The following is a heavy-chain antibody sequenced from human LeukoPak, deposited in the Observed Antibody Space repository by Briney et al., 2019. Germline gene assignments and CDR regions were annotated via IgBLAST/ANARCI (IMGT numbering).Heavy chain of an antibody. Sequence: PGGSLRLSCAASGFTFSSYSMTWVRQASGKGLEWVSAISRSGGSTYYADSVKGRFTISRDSSKNTLYLQMNSLRAEDTAVYYCANGIQWDLTIDYWGQGTLVTASS. CDR3: ANGIQWDLTIDY. D-gene: IGHD1-26*01. CDR2: ISRSGGST. CDR1: GFTFSSYS. V-gene: IGHV3-23*01. J-gene: IGHJ4*02.